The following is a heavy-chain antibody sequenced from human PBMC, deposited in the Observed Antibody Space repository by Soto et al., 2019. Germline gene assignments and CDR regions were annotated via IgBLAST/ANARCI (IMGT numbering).Heavy chain of an antibody. D-gene: IGHD2-15*01. CDR1: GYTFTSYY. J-gene: IGHJ4*02. CDR3: ARAGGVVVAANDYFDY. Sequence: GASVKVSCKASGYTFTSYYMHWVRQAPGQGLEWMGIINPSGGSTSYAQKFQGRVTMTRDTSTSTVYMELSSLRSEDTAVYYCARAGGVVVAANDYFDYWGQGTLVTVSS. V-gene: IGHV1-46*01. CDR2: INPSGGST.